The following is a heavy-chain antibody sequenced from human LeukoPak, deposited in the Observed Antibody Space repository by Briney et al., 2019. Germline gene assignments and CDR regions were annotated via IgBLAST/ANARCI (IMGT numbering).Heavy chain of an antibody. Sequence: GGSLRLSCAASGFTFSSYGMNWVRQAPGKGLEWVSYISTSSSTRYYADSVKGRFTVSRDNAKNSLYLQMSSLRDDDTALYYCARHNYWGQGTLVTVSS. CDR1: GFTFSSYG. CDR3: ARHNY. V-gene: IGHV3-48*02. CDR2: ISTSSSTR. J-gene: IGHJ4*02.